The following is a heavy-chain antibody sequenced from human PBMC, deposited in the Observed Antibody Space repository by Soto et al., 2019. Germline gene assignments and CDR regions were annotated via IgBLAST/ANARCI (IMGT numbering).Heavy chain of an antibody. D-gene: IGHD3-16*02. V-gene: IGHV4-31*03. Sequence: SETLSLTCTVSGGSISSGGYYWSWIRQHPGKGLEWIGYIYYSGSTYYNPSLKSRVTISVDTSKNQFSLKLSSVTAADTAVYYCARDRGNYDYIWGSYRSNYFDYWGQGTLVTVSS. J-gene: IGHJ4*02. CDR3: ARDRGNYDYIWGSYRSNYFDY. CDR1: GGSISSGGYY. CDR2: IYYSGST.